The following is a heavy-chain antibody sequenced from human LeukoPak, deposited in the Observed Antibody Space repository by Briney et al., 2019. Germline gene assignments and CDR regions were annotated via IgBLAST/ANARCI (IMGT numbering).Heavy chain of an antibody. CDR3: AKEALMVYARWFGP. Sequence: GGSLRLSCAASGFTFTSYAMNWVRQAPGKGLEWVSSISSSSSYICYADSVKGRFTISRDNAKNSLYLQMNSLRAEDTAVYYCAKEALMVYARWFGPWGQGTLVTVSS. D-gene: IGHD2-8*01. CDR1: GFTFTSYA. CDR2: ISSSSSYI. J-gene: IGHJ5*02. V-gene: IGHV3-21*04.